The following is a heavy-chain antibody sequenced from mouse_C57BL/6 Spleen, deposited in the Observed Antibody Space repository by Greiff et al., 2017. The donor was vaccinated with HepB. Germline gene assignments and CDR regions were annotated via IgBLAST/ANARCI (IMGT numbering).Heavy chain of an antibody. D-gene: IGHD1-2*01. CDR2: IDPSDSYT. CDR1: GYTFTSYW. V-gene: IGHV1-59*01. J-gene: IGHJ2*01. Sequence: QVQLQQPGAELVRPGTSVKLSCKASGYTFTSYWMHWVKQRPGQGLEWIGVIDPSDSYTNYNQKFKGKATLTVDTSSSTAYMQLSSLTSEDSAVYYCASNGPIDYWGQGTTLTVSS. CDR3: ASNGPIDY.